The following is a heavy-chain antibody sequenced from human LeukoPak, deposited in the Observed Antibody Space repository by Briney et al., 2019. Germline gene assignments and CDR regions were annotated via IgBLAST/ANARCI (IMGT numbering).Heavy chain of an antibody. J-gene: IGHJ6*02. CDR3: ARDPAQENQYGMDV. CDR1: GFTFSSYA. D-gene: IGHD1-14*01. CDR2: ISYDGSNK. Sequence: GGSLRLSCAAPGFTFSSYAMHWVRQAPGKGLEWVAVISYDGSNKYYADSVKGRFTISRDNSKNTLYLQMYSLRAEDTAVYYCARDPAQENQYGMDVWGQGTTVTVSS. V-gene: IGHV3-30-3*01.